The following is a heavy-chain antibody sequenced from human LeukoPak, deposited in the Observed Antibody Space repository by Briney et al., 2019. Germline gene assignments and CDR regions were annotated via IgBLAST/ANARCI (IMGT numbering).Heavy chain of an antibody. V-gene: IGHV4-59*01. Sequence: SETLSLTCTVSGGSISSYYWNWIRQPPGKGLEWIGYIYYIGSTNYNPSLKSRVAISVDTSKNQFSLKLSSVTAADTAVYYCARSMVAATLWFDPWGQGTLVTVSS. CDR2: IYYIGST. CDR1: GGSISSYY. J-gene: IGHJ5*02. D-gene: IGHD2-15*01. CDR3: ARSMVAATLWFDP.